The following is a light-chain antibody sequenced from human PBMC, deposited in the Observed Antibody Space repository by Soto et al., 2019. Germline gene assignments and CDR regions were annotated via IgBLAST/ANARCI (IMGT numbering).Light chain of an antibody. V-gene: IGLV1-44*01. Sequence: QSVLTQPVSASGTPGQRVTISCSGSRSNIGRSTVNWFHHVPGTAPKLLIHSNDKRASGVPDRLSGSKSGTSGSLAIIGLQSEDEGDYYCAAWDEGLNGWVFGGGTQLTVL. CDR1: RSNIGRST. J-gene: IGLJ3*02. CDR3: AAWDEGLNGWV. CDR2: SND.